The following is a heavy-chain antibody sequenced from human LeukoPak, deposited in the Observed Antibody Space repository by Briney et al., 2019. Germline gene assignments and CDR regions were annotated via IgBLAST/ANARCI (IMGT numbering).Heavy chain of an antibody. CDR1: GFTFNNYW. V-gene: IGHV3-7*01. D-gene: IGHD4-17*01. CDR2: IDQHGSQK. Sequence: GGSLRLSCAASGFTFNNYWMSWVRQAPGKGLEWVANIDQHGSQKFCVDSVKGRFTISRDNTKNSLYLQMNSLKAEDTAVYYCARGDFSDYGNYVDASDIWGQGTMVTVSS. J-gene: IGHJ3*02. CDR3: ARGDFSDYGNYVDASDI.